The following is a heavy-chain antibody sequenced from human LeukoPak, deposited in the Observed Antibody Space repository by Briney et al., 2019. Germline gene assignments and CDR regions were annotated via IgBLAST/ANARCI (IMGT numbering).Heavy chain of an antibody. J-gene: IGHJ6*02. CDR2: IYYSGST. V-gene: IGHV4-59*01. Sequence: SETLSLTCTVSGGSISSYYWSWIRQPPGKGLEWIGYIYYSGSTNYNPSLKSRVTISVDTSKNQFSLKLSSVTAADTAVYYCARDGPRPWGRVDYYYGMDVWGQGTTVTVSS. CDR3: ARDGPRPWGRVDYYYGMDV. CDR1: GGSISSYY. D-gene: IGHD3-16*01.